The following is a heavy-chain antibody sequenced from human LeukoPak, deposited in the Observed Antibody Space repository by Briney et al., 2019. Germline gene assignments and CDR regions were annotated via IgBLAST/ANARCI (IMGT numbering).Heavy chain of an antibody. D-gene: IGHD2-2*01. V-gene: IGHV3-23*01. CDR2: VNDRGTGT. CDR1: GFTFSKYA. J-gene: IGHJ6*03. Sequence: GGSLRLSCAASGFTFSKYAMSWVRQAPGKGLEWVSTVNDRGTGTYYADSVKGRFTISRDNSKNTLSLQMTSLRAEDTALYYCAKXLKTAVXPYMXXXXXMDVW. CDR3: AKXLKTAVXPYMXXXXXMDV.